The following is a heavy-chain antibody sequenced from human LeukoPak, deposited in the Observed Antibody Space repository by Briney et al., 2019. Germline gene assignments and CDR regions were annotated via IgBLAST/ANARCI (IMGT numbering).Heavy chain of an antibody. Sequence: SQTLSLTSAISRDSVSSNSATWNWIRHSPSRCLEWLGRTYYRSKWYNEYAVSVKSRITINPDTAKNQFSLQLNSVTPEDTAVYYCAGSHSSTSYPDCWGRGTLVTVSS. V-gene: IGHV6-1*01. CDR2: TYYRSKWYN. J-gene: IGHJ4*02. D-gene: IGHD6-6*01. CDR3: AGSHSSTSYPDC. CDR1: RDSVSSNSAT.